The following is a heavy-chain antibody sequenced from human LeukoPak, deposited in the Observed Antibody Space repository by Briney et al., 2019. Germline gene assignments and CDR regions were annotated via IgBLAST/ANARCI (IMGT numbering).Heavy chain of an antibody. V-gene: IGHV4-38-2*01. CDR3: ARHPSHSIAAAGTDWFDP. D-gene: IGHD6-13*01. CDR2: SYHSVST. CDR1: GYSISSGVY. Sequence: SETLSLTCAVSGYSISSGVYWGWSRPPPGKGLEWIGISYHSVSTYYNPSLKSRFTISVHTSKNQLYLKLSSVTAADTAVYYCARHPSHSIAAAGTDWFDPWGQGTLVTVSS. J-gene: IGHJ5*02.